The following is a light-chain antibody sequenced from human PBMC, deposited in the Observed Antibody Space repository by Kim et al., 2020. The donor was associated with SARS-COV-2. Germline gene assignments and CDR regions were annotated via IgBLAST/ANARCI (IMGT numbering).Light chain of an antibody. Sequence: SASGGDRVTITCRASQGIRNDLGWYQQKPGKAPELLIYAASSLHSEVPSRFSGSGSGTDFTLTISSLQPEDFATYYCLQDYNYPYTFGQGTKLEI. CDR3: LQDYNYPYT. J-gene: IGKJ2*01. CDR1: QGIRND. V-gene: IGKV1-6*01. CDR2: AAS.